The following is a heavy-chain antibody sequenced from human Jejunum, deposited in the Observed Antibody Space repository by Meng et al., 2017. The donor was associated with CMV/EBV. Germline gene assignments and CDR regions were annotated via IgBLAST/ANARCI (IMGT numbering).Heavy chain of an antibody. Sequence: SNYEMNWGRKAPGKGLEWVSYISKSDATKHYAPSVKGRFTISRDNAKNSLYLELSDLRVEDTAVYFCARDSTGSSYVGYYYYGMDVWGQGTKVTVSS. CDR1: SNYE. V-gene: IGHV3-48*03. J-gene: IGHJ6*02. CDR2: ISKSDATK. CDR3: ARDSTGSSYVGYYYYGMDV. D-gene: IGHD4-23*01.